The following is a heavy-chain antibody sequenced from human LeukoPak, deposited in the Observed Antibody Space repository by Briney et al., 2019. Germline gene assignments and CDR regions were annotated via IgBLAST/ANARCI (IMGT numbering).Heavy chain of an antibody. CDR1: GGPISSGSYY. CDR2: IYTSGST. V-gene: IGHV4-61*02. Sequence: SETLSLTCTVSGGPISSGSYYWSWIRQPAGKGLEWIGRIYTSGSTNYNPSLKSRVTISVDTSKNQFSLKLSSVTAADTAVYYCARVVRIAARPGCFDYWGQGTLVTVSS. D-gene: IGHD6-6*01. CDR3: ARVVRIAARPGCFDY. J-gene: IGHJ4*02.